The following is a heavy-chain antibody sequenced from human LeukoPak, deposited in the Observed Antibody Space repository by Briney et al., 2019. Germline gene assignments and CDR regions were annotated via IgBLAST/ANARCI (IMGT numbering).Heavy chain of an antibody. J-gene: IGHJ4*02. CDR3: ARDVTRTTDIDY. CDR2: ISSSSITI. V-gene: IGHV3-48*02. D-gene: IGHD1-7*01. Sequence: GGSLRLSCAASGFSFSSHGMSWVRQAPGKGLEWVSYISSSSITIYYADSVKGRFTISRDNAKNSLYLQMNSLRDEDTAVYYCARDVTRTTDIDYWGQGTLVTVSS. CDR1: GFSFSSHG.